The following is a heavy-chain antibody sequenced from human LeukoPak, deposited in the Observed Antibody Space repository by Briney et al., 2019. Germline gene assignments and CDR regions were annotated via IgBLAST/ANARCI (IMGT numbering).Heavy chain of an antibody. CDR2: INPSGGST. J-gene: IGHJ4*02. D-gene: IGHD5-24*01. V-gene: IGHV1-46*01. Sequence: GASVKVSCKASGYTFTSYAMHWVRQAPGQGLEWMGIINPSGGSTSYAQKFQGRVTMTRDTSTSTVYMELSSLRSEDTAVYYCARVERQGGYNSFVDYWGQGTLVTVSS. CDR1: GYTFTSYA. CDR3: ARVERQGGYNSFVDY.